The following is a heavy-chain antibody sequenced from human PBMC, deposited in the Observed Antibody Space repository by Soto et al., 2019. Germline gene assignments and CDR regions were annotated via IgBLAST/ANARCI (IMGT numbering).Heavy chain of an antibody. J-gene: IGHJ4*02. V-gene: IGHV4-59*01. CDR2: IYYGGST. CDR3: ARDSDYDSSGYYSY. D-gene: IGHD3-22*01. Sequence: PSETLSLTCTVSGGSISSYYWSWIRQPPGKGLEWIGYIYYGGSTNYNPSLKSRVTISVDTSKNQFSLKLSSVTAADTAVYYCARDSDYDSSGYYSYWGQGTLVTVSS. CDR1: GGSISSYY.